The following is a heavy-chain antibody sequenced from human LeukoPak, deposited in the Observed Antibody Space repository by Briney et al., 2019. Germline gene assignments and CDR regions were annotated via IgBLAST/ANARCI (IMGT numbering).Heavy chain of an antibody. CDR2: ISGSGGST. J-gene: IGHJ6*03. CDR3: ARVRESIAARHGYMDV. D-gene: IGHD6-6*01. V-gene: IGHV3-23*01. Sequence: GGSLRLSCAASGFTFSSYAMSWVRQAPGRGLEWVSAISGSGGSTYYADSVKGRFTISRDNAKNSLYLQMNSLRAEDTAVYYCARVRESIAARHGYMDVWGKGTTVTVSS. CDR1: GFTFSSYA.